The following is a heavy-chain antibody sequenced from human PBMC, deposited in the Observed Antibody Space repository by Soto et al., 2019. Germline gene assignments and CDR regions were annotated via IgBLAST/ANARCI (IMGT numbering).Heavy chain of an antibody. Sequence: SETLSLTCTVSGGSISGYYWSWVRQPAGKGLEWVGRIYSDGTTNYSPSLKSRVTMSLDTSKDQFSLHLNSVTAADTAVYYCSRVGCSNSKCYTRGMDVWGQGTTVTAP. D-gene: IGHD2-2*01. J-gene: IGHJ6*02. CDR3: SRVGCSNSKCYTRGMDV. CDR1: GGSISGYY. CDR2: IYSDGTT. V-gene: IGHV4-4*07.